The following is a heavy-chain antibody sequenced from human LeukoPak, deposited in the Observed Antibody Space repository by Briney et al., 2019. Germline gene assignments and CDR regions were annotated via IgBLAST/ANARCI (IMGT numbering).Heavy chain of an antibody. J-gene: IGHJ4*02. CDR2: ISTCNGNT. V-gene: IGHV1-18*01. Sequence: GASVKVSCKASGYTFTSYDINWVRQAPGQGPEWIGWISTCNGNTKYALKFQDRVTLTRDTSTTTAYMELKSLTSDDRAVYYCARASFDHWGQGTLVIVSS. CDR1: GYTFTSYD. CDR3: ARASFDH.